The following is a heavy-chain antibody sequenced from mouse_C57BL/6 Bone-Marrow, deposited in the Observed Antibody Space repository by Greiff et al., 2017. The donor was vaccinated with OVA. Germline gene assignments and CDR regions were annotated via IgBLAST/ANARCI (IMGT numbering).Heavy chain of an antibody. Sequence: EVQGVESGEGLVKPGGSLKLSCAASGFTFSSYAMSWVRQTPEKRLEWVAYISSGGDYIYYADTVKGRFTISRDNARNTLYLQMSSLKSEDTAMYYCTRRGITTVVATYYYAMDYWGQGTSVTVSS. V-gene: IGHV5-9-1*02. D-gene: IGHD1-1*01. J-gene: IGHJ4*01. CDR2: ISSGGDYI. CDR3: TRRGITTVVATYYYAMDY. CDR1: GFTFSSYA.